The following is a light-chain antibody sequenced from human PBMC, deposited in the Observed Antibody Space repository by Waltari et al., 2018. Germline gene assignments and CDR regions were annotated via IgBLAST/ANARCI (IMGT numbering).Light chain of an antibody. CDR3: QHYNSWPPIT. Sequence: ETVMTQSPATLSVSPGERATLSCRANQSVSTHLAWYQQKPGQAPRLLIYGASTRATGVPGRFSASGSGTEFTLTISSPQSEDFAVYYCQHYNSWPPITFGQGTRLEIK. CDR2: GAS. CDR1: QSVSTH. V-gene: IGKV3-15*01. J-gene: IGKJ5*01.